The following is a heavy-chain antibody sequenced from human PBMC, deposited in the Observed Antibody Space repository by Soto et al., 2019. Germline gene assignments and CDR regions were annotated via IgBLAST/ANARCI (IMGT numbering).Heavy chain of an antibody. CDR2: IGSSGSTI. D-gene: IGHD6-19*01. CDR3: ARDEGSAWYFDY. CDR1: GFTFSRYE. Sequence: EVQLVESGGGLVQPGGSLRLSCAASGFTFSRYEMNWVRQAPGKGLEWVSYIGSSGSTIYYADSVKGRFTISRDNANNSLYLQMNSLRAEDTAVYFCARDEGSAWYFDYWGQGTLVTVSS. J-gene: IGHJ4*02. V-gene: IGHV3-48*03.